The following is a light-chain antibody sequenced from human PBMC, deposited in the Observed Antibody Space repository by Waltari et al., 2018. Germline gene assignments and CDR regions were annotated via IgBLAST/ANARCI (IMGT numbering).Light chain of an antibody. CDR3: FSYTASDAWL. Sequence: QSALTQPASVSGSPGQSITISCTGSSGDVGGYNYVSWYQQYPGSAPKLIIYDVNKRPSGVSYGFSGSKSGNTASLTISGLQGEDEADYYCFSYTASDAWLFGGGTKLTVL. CDR1: SGDVGGYNY. CDR2: DVN. J-gene: IGLJ3*02. V-gene: IGLV2-14*01.